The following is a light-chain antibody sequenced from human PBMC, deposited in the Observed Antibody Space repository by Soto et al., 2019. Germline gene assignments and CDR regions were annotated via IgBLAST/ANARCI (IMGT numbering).Light chain of an antibody. V-gene: IGLV2-14*01. CDR2: EVT. Sequence: QSAPTQPASVSGSPGRSITISCTGTSSDVGGYDYVSWSQQHPGKAPKLLIYEVTNRPSGVSNRFSASKSGNTASLTISGLQPEDEADYYCSSYTSRKTWIFGGGTKLTVL. J-gene: IGLJ2*01. CDR3: SSYTSRKTWI. CDR1: SSDVGGYDY.